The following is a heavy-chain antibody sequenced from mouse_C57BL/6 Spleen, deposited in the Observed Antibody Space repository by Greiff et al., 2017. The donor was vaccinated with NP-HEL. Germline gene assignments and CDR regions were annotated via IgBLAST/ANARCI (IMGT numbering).Heavy chain of an antibody. D-gene: IGHD1-1*01. Sequence: QVQLKQPGAELVKPGASVKLSCKASGYTFTSYWMHWVKQRPGQGLEWIGMIHPNSGSTNYNEKFKSKATLTVDKSSSTAYMQLSSLTSEDSAVYYCAREGYGSSSYAMDYWGQGTSVTVSS. CDR3: AREGYGSSSYAMDY. J-gene: IGHJ4*01. CDR2: IHPNSGST. V-gene: IGHV1-64*01. CDR1: GYTFTSYW.